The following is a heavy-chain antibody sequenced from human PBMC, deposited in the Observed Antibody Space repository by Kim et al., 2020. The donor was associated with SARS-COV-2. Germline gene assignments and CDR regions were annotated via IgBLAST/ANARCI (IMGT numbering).Heavy chain of an antibody. D-gene: IGHD3-16*02. V-gene: IGHV3-33*05. CDR2: ISYDGSNK. CDR3: AGEAYDYVWGSYRFDY. J-gene: IGHJ4*01. Sequence: GGSLRLSCAASGFTFSSYGMHWVRQAPGKGLEWVAVISYDGSNKYYADSVKGRFTISRDNSKNTLYLQMNSLRAEDTAVYYCAGEAYDYVWGSYRFDYWG. CDR1: GFTFSSYG.